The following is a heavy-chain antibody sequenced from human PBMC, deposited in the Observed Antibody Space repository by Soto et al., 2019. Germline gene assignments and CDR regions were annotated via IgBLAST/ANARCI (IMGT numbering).Heavy chain of an antibody. CDR1: GYTFSTYG. CDR2: ISTSNGDT. D-gene: IGHD6-13*01. CDR3: ARDSAAHGPVFDY. Sequence: ASVKVSCKASGYTFSTYGISWVRQAPGQGLEWMAWISTSNGDTHYAQKVQDRVSMTTDRFTSTAYMELRSLRSDDTAIYYCARDSAAHGPVFDYWGQGTTVTVSS. J-gene: IGHJ4*02. V-gene: IGHV1-18*04.